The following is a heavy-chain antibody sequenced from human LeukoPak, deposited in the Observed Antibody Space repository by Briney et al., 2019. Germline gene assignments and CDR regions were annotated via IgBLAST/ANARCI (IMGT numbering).Heavy chain of an antibody. J-gene: IGHJ6*02. CDR2: INPNSGGT. D-gene: IGHD2-2*02. CDR1: GYTFTSYG. Sequence: ASVKVSCKASGYTFTSYGISWVRQAPGQGLEWMGWINPNSGGTNYAQKFQGRVTMTRDTSISTAYMELSRLRSDDTAVYYCARDIVVVVPAAIPTSMSGMDVWGQGTTVTVSS. V-gene: IGHV1-2*02. CDR3: ARDIVVVVPAAIPTSMSGMDV.